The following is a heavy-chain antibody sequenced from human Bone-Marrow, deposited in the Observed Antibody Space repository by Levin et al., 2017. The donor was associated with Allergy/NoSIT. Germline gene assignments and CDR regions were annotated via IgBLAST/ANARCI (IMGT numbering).Heavy chain of an antibody. CDR2: ISYDGSNK. CDR3: AKARGGYSGYDLVDY. J-gene: IGHJ4*02. Sequence: QSGESLKISCAASGFTFSSYGMHWVRQAPGKGLEWVAVISYDGSNKYYADSVKGRFTISRDNSKNTLYLQMNSLRAEDTAVYYCAKARGGYSGYDLVDYWGQGTLVTVSS. D-gene: IGHD5-12*01. V-gene: IGHV3-30*18. CDR1: GFTFSSYG.